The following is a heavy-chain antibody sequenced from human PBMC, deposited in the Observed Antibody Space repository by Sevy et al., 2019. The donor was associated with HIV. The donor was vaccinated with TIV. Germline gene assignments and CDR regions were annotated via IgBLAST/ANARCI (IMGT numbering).Heavy chain of an antibody. Sequence: GGSLRLSCAASGLSVSSYYMGWLRQAPGKGLEWVSSKESGGQTYYADSVRGRFTIARDESANNLFLQLNNLRAEDTGVYYCARMTSTWSIDSWGQRTLVTVSS. J-gene: IGHJ4*02. V-gene: IGHV3-53*01. CDR3: ARMTSTWSIDS. CDR1: GLSVSSYY. CDR2: KESGGQT.